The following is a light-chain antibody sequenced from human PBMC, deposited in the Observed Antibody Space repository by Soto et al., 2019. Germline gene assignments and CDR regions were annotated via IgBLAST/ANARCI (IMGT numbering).Light chain of an antibody. CDR3: AAWDDSPV. CDR2: SNN. J-gene: IGLJ2*01. CDR1: SSNIGSNT. Sequence: QPVLTQPPSASGTPGQRVTISCSGSSSNIGSNTVNWYQQLPGTATKLLIYSNNQRPSGVPDRFSGSTSGTSASLAISGLQSEDEADYYCAAWDDSPVFGGGTKLTVL. V-gene: IGLV1-44*01.